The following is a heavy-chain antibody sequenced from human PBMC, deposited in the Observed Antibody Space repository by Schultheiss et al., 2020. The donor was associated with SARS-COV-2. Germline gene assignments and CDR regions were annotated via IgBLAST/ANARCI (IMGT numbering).Heavy chain of an antibody. J-gene: IGHJ6*02. CDR1: GGSISSGGYY. D-gene: IGHD3-10*01. CDR3: ARGPPGGGYHYYGMDV. Sequence: SETLSLTCTVSGGSISSGGYYWSWIRQPPGKGLEWIGYIYYSGSSNYNPSLKSRVTMSVDTSKNQLSLKLRSVTAADTAVYYCARGPPGGGYHYYGMDVWGQGTKVTVSS. V-gene: IGHV4-61*08. CDR2: IYYSGSS.